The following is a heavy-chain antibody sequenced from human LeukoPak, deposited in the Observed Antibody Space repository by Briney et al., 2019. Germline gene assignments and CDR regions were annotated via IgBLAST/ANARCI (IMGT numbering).Heavy chain of an antibody. CDR3: ARDLTGYSSGWYYFDY. Sequence: GASVKVSCKASGGTFSSYAISWVRQAPGQGLEWMGGIIPIFGTANYAQKFQGRVTITADKSTSTAYMELSSLRSEDTAVYYCARDLTGYSSGWYYFDYWGQGTLVTVSS. D-gene: IGHD6-19*01. CDR1: GGTFSSYA. J-gene: IGHJ4*02. V-gene: IGHV1-69*06. CDR2: IIPIFGTA.